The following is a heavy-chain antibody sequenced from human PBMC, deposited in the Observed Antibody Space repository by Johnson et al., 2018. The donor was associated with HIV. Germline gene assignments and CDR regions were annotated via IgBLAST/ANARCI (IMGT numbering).Heavy chain of an antibody. Sequence: QVQLVESGGGVVQPGRSLRLSCVASRFTFSSYGMHWVRQAPGKGLEWVAVISYDGGNKYYADSLNGRFIISRDNSKNTLYLQMNSLRAEDTAVYYCARATYYYDSSGYYRGRAFDIWGQGTMVTVSS. D-gene: IGHD3-22*01. V-gene: IGHV3-30*03. J-gene: IGHJ3*02. CDR1: RFTFSSYG. CDR3: ARATYYYDSSGYYRGRAFDI. CDR2: ISYDGGNK.